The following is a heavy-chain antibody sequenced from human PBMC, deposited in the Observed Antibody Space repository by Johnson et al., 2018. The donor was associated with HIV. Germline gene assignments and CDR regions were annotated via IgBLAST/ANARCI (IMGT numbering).Heavy chain of an antibody. Sequence: GSEKYYVDSVKGRFTISRDNAKNSLYLQMNSLRAEDTAVYYCAREAYYYDSSGPGGAFDIWGQGTMVTVSS. J-gene: IGHJ3*02. V-gene: IGHV3-7*03. D-gene: IGHD3-22*01. CDR2: GSEK. CDR3: AREAYYYDSSGPGGAFDI.